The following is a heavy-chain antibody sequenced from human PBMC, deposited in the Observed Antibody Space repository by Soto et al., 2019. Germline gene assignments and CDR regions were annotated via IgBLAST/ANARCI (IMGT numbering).Heavy chain of an antibody. V-gene: IGHV1-69*04. D-gene: IGHD3-16*01. J-gene: IGHJ5*02. CDR1: VRTFSTYT. CDR2: IIPIIGII. CDR3: AGDHASHYNDSHASSYP. Sequence: SLRVSCKASVRTFSTYTITCVRQAPGQGLEWMGRIIPIIGIINYAQKFQGRVTISADKFTGTAYMELTGLRSDDTAVYYCAGDHASHYNDSHASSYPWGQGTLVTVSS.